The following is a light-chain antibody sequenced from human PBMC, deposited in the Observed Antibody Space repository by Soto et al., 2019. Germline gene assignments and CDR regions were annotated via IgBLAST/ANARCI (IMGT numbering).Light chain of an antibody. V-gene: IGKV1-33*01. CDR1: QDISNY. CDR2: DAA. Sequence: DIQMTQSPSSLSASVGDRVIITCQASQDISNYLNWYQQKPGKAPKLLIYDAANLEIGVPSRFSGSGSGTDFTFTISSLQPEDIATYFCQQYDNLPYTFGQGTNLEIK. CDR3: QQYDNLPYT. J-gene: IGKJ2*01.